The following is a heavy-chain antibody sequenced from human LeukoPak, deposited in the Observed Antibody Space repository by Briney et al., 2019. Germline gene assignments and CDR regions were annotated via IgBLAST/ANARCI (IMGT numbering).Heavy chain of an antibody. CDR3: TRKAPYSSGWPSDY. Sequence: GWSLRLSCTAPGFTFGDYAMSWFRPAPAKGLEWVGFIRSKAYGGTTEYAASVKGRFTISRDDYKSIAYLQMNSLKTEDTAVYYCTRKAPYSSGWPSDYWGQGTLVTVSS. J-gene: IGHJ4*02. V-gene: IGHV3-49*03. CDR2: IRSKAYGGTT. CDR1: GFTFGDYA. D-gene: IGHD6-19*01.